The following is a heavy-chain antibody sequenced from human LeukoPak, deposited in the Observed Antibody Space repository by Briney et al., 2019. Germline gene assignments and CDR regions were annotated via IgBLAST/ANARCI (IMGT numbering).Heavy chain of an antibody. CDR2: ISHIGST. CDR1: GGSITNYY. CDR3: ARNRLSANASPM. Sequence: PSETLSLTCSVSGGSITNYYWTWMRQPPGKGLEWIGYISHIGSTNYNPSLKSRLTISVDRSKNQFYLKLTSVTAADTAIYYCARNRLSANASPMWGQPTVVTVS. D-gene: IGHD1-14*01. V-gene: IGHV4-59*01. J-gene: IGHJ3*02.